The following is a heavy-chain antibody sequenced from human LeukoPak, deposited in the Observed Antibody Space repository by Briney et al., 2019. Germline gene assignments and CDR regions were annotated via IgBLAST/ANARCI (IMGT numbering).Heavy chain of an antibody. CDR3: ARESRGYSYGQYYFDY. V-gene: IGHV1-69*04. Sequence: SVKVSCKASGGTFSSYAISWVRQAPGQGLERMGRIIPILGIANYAQKFQGRVTITADKSTSTAYMELSSLRSEDTAVYYCARESRGYSYGQYYFDYWGQGTLVTVSS. CDR1: GGTFSSYA. D-gene: IGHD5-18*01. CDR2: IIPILGIA. J-gene: IGHJ4*02.